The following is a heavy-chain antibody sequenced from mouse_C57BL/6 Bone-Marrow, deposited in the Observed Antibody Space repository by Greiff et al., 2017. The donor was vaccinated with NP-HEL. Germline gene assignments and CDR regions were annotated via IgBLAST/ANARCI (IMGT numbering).Heavy chain of an antibody. CDR1: GYTFTDYY. J-gene: IGHJ4*01. CDR3: ARSKYYGSRDYAMDY. CDR2: IYPGSGNT. V-gene: IGHV1-76*01. Sequence: VQLQQSGAELVRPGASVKLSCKASGYTFTDYYINWVKQRPGQGLEWIARIYPGSGNTYYNEKFKGKATLTAEKSSSTAYMQLSSLTSADSAVYFCARSKYYGSRDYAMDYWGQGTSVTVSS. D-gene: IGHD1-1*01.